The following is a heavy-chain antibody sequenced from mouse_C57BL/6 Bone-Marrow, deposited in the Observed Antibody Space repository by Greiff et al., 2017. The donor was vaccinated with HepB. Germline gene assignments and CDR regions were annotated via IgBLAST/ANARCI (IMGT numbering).Heavy chain of an antibody. CDR3: AREDLYAMDY. CDR1: GYTFTSYG. V-gene: IGHV1-81*01. J-gene: IGHJ4*01. Sequence: VQLQQSGAELARPGASVTLSCKASGYTFTSYGISWVKQRTGQGLEWIGEIYPRSGNTYYNEKFKGKATLTADKSSSTAYMELRSLTSEDAAVYVCAREDLYAMDYWGQGTSVTVSS. CDR2: IYPRSGNT.